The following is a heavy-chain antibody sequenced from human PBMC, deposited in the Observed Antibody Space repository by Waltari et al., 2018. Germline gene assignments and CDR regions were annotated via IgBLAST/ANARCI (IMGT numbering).Heavy chain of an antibody. D-gene: IGHD3-22*01. CDR3: AREGDGDYDSSGYYFDY. J-gene: IGHJ4*02. V-gene: IGHV1-69*01. CDR2: ISPIVWTA. CDR1: GGTFSSYA. Sequence: QVQLVQSGAEVKKPGSSVKVSCKASGGTFSSYAISWVRQAPGQGLGWRGGISPIVWTATIAQKFQGRVTITGDESTSTAYMELSSLRSEDTAVYYCAREGDGDYDSSGYYFDYWGQGTLVTVSS.